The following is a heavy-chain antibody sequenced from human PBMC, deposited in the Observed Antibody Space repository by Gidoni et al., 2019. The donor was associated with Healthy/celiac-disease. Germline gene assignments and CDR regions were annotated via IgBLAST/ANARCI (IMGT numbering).Heavy chain of an antibody. CDR2: INHSGST. CDR3: ARVKSGSYPNDAFDI. CDR1: GGSFSGYY. Sequence: QVQLQQWGAGLLKPSETLSLTCAVYGGSFSGYYWSWIRQPPGKGLEWIGEINHSGSTNYNPSLKSRVTISVDTSKNQFSLKLSSVTAADTAVYYCARVKSGSYPNDAFDIWGQGTMVTVSS. J-gene: IGHJ3*02. V-gene: IGHV4-34*01. D-gene: IGHD1-26*01.